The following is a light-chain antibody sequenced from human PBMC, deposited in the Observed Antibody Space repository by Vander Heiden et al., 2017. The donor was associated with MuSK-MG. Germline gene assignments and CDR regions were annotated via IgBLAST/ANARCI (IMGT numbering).Light chain of an antibody. Sequence: SYELTQPPSVSVSPGQTASITCSGDKLGDTCWYQQKSGQSPVLVMYRDNRRPSGIPERFSGSTSGNTATLTISGTQAVDEADYYCQAWDTSSVLFGGGTKLTVL. V-gene: IGLV3-1*01. J-gene: IGLJ2*01. CDR1: KLGDT. CDR2: RDN. CDR3: QAWDTSSVL.